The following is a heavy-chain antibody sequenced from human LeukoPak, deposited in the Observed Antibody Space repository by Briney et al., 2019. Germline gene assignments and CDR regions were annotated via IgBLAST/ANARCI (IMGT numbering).Heavy chain of an antibody. CDR2: ISSSGSTI. Sequence: GGSLRLSCAASGFTFSSYSMNWVRQAPGKGLEWVSYISSSGSTIYYADSVKGRFTISRDNAKNSLYLQMNSLRAEDTAVYYCARGDVVVPAAIFFDYWGQGTLVTVSS. D-gene: IGHD2-2*01. CDR3: ARGDVVVPAAIFFDY. CDR1: GFTFSSYS. V-gene: IGHV3-48*04. J-gene: IGHJ4*02.